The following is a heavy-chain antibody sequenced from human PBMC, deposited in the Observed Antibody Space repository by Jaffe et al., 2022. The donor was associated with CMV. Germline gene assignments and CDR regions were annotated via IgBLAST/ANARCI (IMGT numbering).Heavy chain of an antibody. CDR3: ARHEWLSNPGLFDY. J-gene: IGHJ4*02. V-gene: IGHV4-39*01. D-gene: IGHD3-3*01. CDR1: GGSISSSSYY. CDR2: IYYSGST. Sequence: QLQLQESGPGLVKPSETLSLTCTVSGGSISSSSYYWGWIRQPPGKGLEWIGSIYYSGSTYYNPSLKSRVTISVDTSKNQFSLKLSSVTAADTAVYYCARHEWLSNPGLFDYWGQGTLVTVSS.